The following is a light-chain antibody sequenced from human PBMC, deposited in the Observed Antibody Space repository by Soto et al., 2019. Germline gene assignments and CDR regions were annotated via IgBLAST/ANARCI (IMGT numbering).Light chain of an antibody. Sequence: QSVLTQPASVSGSPGQSITISCTGTSSDVGGYKYVSWYQRHPGKAPKLMIYEVSNRPSGVSSRFSGSKSGNTASLTISGLQAEDEADYYCSSYTSSSPVVFGGGTQLTVL. CDR2: EVS. V-gene: IGLV2-14*01. J-gene: IGLJ2*01. CDR3: SSYTSSSPVV. CDR1: SSDVGGYKY.